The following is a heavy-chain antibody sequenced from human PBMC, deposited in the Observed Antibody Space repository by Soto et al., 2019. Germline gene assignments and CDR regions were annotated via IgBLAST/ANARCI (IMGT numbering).Heavy chain of an antibody. CDR3: ARNGIVVRIP. D-gene: IGHD1-26*01. J-gene: IGHJ5*02. Sequence: EVQLLESGGGLVQPGGSLRLSCVASGFTFSPYAMSWVRQAPGKGLEWVSAISDKGGNTYYADSVKGRFTISRDNSKNTLYLKMNSLRAGDTAVYYCARNGIVVRIPWGQGTLVTVSS. CDR1: GFTFSPYA. V-gene: IGHV3-23*01. CDR2: ISDKGGNT.